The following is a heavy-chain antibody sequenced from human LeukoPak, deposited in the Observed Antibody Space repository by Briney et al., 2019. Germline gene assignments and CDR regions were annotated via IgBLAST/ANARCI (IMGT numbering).Heavy chain of an antibody. V-gene: IGHV3-7*01. Sequence: PGGSLRLSCAASGFTFSTYWMTWVRQAPGKGLEWVANIKQDGSEKNYVDSVKGRFTISRDNAKNSLYLQMNSLRAEDTAVYYCAREYYYDSSGYLPFQHWGQGTLVTVSS. J-gene: IGHJ1*01. D-gene: IGHD3-22*01. CDR1: GFTFSTYW. CDR2: IKQDGSEK. CDR3: AREYYYDSSGYLPFQH.